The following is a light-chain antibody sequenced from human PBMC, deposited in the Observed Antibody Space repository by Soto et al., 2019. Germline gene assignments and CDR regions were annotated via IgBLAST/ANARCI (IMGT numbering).Light chain of an antibody. J-gene: IGKJ1*01. Sequence: DIVMTQSPDSLAVSLGERATINCKSSQSVLYSSNNKNYLAWYQQKPGQPPKLLIYWASTRESGVPDRFSGSGSGTDFTLTISSLQTEDVALYYCQPYHTTPWTFGQGTKVEIK. CDR2: WAS. CDR3: QPYHTTPWT. V-gene: IGKV4-1*01. CDR1: QSVLYSSNNKNY.